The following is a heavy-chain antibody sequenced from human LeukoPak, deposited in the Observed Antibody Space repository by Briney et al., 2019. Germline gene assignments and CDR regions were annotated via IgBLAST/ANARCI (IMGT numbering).Heavy chain of an antibody. J-gene: IGHJ6*04. CDR2: FIPILGTA. D-gene: IGHD3-3*01. Sequence: SVKVSCKASGATFSDYALNWVRQAPGQGLEWMGVFIPILGTANSTQKFQGRVTITADISTNTVYMELSSLRSEDAAVYFCAGIPVFGVVLHQEPVWGKGTTVTVSS. V-gene: IGHV1-69*10. CDR3: AGIPVFGVVLHQEPV. CDR1: GATFSDYA.